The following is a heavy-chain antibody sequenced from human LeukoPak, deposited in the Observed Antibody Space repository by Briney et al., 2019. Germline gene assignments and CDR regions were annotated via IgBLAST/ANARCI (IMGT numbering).Heavy chain of an antibody. D-gene: IGHD3-3*01. CDR1: GYTFTSYG. CDR3: ARDTSKYYDFWSGYSDYGMDV. CDR2: ISAYNGNT. Sequence: ASVKVSCKASGYTFTSYGISWARQARGQGLEWMGWISAYNGNTNYAQKLQGRVTMTTDTSTSTAYMELRSLRSDDTAVCYCARDTSKYYDFWSGYSDYGMDVWGQGTTVTVSS. V-gene: IGHV1-18*01. J-gene: IGHJ6*02.